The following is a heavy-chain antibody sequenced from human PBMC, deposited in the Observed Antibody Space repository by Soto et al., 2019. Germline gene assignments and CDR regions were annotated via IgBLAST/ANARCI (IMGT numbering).Heavy chain of an antibody. CDR1: GYTFTSYG. D-gene: IGHD3-10*01. V-gene: IGHV1-18*01. J-gene: IGHJ4*02. CDR2: ISAYNGYT. CDR3: ARVYITMVRGDLDY. Sequence: QVQLVQSGAEVKKPGASVKVSCKAYGYTFTSYGISLVRQAPGQGLEWMGWISAYNGYTNYAQKLQGRVTMTTDTTTSTAYMELRSLRSDDTAVYYCARVYITMVRGDLDYGGQGTLVTVSS.